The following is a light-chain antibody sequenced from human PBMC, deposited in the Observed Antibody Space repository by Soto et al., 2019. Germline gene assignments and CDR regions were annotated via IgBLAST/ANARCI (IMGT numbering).Light chain of an antibody. CDR2: GNS. V-gene: IGLV1-40*01. Sequence: QSVLTQPPSVSGAPGQGVTISCTGSTSKIGAGYDVHWYQQLPGTAPKLLIYGNSNRPSGVPDRFSGSKSGTSASLAITGLQAEDEADYYCQSYDSSLRGRVFGTGTKLTVL. J-gene: IGLJ1*01. CDR1: TSKIGAGYD. CDR3: QSYDSSLRGRV.